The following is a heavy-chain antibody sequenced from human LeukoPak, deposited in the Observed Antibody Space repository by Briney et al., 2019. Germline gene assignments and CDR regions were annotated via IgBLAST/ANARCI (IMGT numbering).Heavy chain of an antibody. CDR2: ISRSGAYT. D-gene: IGHD3-22*01. CDR3: AKRGFYDSSGYYYDALDI. Sequence: GGSLRLSCAASGFTFSNYAMTWVRQAPGKGLEWVSGISRSGAYTYYADSVKGRFTIYRDTSQNTLFLQLNSLRAGDTAVYYCAKRGFYDSSGYYYDALDIWGQGTWVTVSS. J-gene: IGHJ3*02. CDR1: GFTFSNYA. V-gene: IGHV3-23*01.